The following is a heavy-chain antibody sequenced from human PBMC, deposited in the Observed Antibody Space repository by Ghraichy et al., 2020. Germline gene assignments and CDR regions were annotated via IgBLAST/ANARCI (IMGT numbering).Heavy chain of an antibody. CDR1: GFTFSSYA. D-gene: IGHD3-3*01. Sequence: GGFLRLSCAASGFTFSSYAMHWVRQAPGKGLEWVAVISYDGSNKYYADSVKGRFTISRDNSKNTLNLQMNSLRAEDTAVYYCANVVWSNFGVVLDYGMDVWGHGTTVTVSS. CDR3: ANVVWSNFGVVLDYGMDV. CDR2: ISYDGSNK. J-gene: IGHJ6*02. V-gene: IGHV3-30*18.